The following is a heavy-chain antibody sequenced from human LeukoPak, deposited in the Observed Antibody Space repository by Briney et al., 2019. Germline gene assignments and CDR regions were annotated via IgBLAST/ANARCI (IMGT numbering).Heavy chain of an antibody. D-gene: IGHD2-2*01. J-gene: IGHJ5*02. CDR3: AREGEVVPAASVFDWFDP. Sequence: ASVKVSCEASGGTFSRYSISWVRQAPGQGRECMGRIIPIFGIANYAQKFQSRDTITADKSTSTAYMELSSLRSEDTAVYYCAREGEVVPAASVFDWFDPWGQGTLVTVSS. CDR1: GGTFSRYS. CDR2: IIPIFGIA. V-gene: IGHV1-69*04.